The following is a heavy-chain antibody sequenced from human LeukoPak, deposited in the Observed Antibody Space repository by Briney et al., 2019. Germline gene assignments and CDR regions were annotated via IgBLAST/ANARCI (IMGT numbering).Heavy chain of an antibody. Sequence: ASVKVSCKASGYTFTGYYMHWVRQAPGQGLEWMGWINPNSGGTNYAQKFQGRVTMTRDTSISTAYMELSRLRSDDTAVYYCARAWRVVRGVIIPEPHDYWGQGTLVTVSS. J-gene: IGHJ4*02. CDR3: ARAWRVVRGVIIPEPHDY. D-gene: IGHD3-10*01. V-gene: IGHV1-2*02. CDR2: INPNSGGT. CDR1: GYTFTGYY.